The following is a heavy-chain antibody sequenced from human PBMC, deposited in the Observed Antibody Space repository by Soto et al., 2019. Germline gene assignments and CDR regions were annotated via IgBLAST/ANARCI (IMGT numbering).Heavy chain of an antibody. CDR3: ASADTAMAIFDY. V-gene: IGHV1-69*13. D-gene: IGHD5-18*01. CDR2: IIPIFGTA. J-gene: IGHJ4*02. Sequence: SVKVSCKASVYTFTSYGISWVRQAPGQGLEWMGGIIPIFGTANYAQKFQGRVTITADESTSTAYMELSSLRSEDTAVYYCASADTAMAIFDYWGQGTLVTVSS. CDR1: VYTFTSYG.